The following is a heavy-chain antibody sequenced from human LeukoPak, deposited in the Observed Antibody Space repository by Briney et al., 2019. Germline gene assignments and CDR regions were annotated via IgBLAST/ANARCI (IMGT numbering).Heavy chain of an antibody. CDR2: INSDGSST. J-gene: IGHJ4*02. CDR3: ARRGGAAMVAPFGY. D-gene: IGHD5-18*01. Sequence: SGGSLRLSCAASGFTFSSYWMHWVRQAPGKGLVWVSRINSDGSSTSYADSVKGRFTISRDNAKNTLYLQMNSLRAEDTAVYYCARRGGAAMVAPFGYWGQGTLVTVSS. CDR1: GFTFSSYW. V-gene: IGHV3-74*01.